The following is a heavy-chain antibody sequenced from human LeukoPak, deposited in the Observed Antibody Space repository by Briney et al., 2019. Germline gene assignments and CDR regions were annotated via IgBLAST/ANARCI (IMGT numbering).Heavy chain of an antibody. CDR2: IHLGSGDT. CDR3: AGVMSSGWLIEY. CDR1: GWTFTAYN. V-gene: IGHV1-2*02. J-gene: IGHJ4*02. Sequence: ASVRVSCKASGWTFTAYNMHWVRQAPGQRFEWMGWIHLGSGDTKYAQKFQGRVTMTRDTSITTAYMDLSSLTSDDTAVYYCAGVMSSGWLIEYWGQGTLVTVSS. D-gene: IGHD6-13*01.